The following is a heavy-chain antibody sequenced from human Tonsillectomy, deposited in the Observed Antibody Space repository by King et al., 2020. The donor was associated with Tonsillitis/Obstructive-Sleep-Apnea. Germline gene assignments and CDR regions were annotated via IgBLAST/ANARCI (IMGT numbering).Heavy chain of an antibody. CDR1: GGTLSTSG. J-gene: IGHJ5*02. D-gene: IGHD3-16*01. Sequence: QVQLVPSGAEVKKPGSSVKVSCKAPGGTLSTSGISWVRQAPGQGLEWMGRIVPIVDMAQYAQRFAQKFQGRVSITADTSTSPAYMELSSLRSEYTAVYYCAREGGGRVSCAYNWFDRWGQGTVVTVSS. CDR3: AREGGGRVSCAYNWFDR. CDR2: IVPIVDMA. V-gene: IGHV1-69*04.